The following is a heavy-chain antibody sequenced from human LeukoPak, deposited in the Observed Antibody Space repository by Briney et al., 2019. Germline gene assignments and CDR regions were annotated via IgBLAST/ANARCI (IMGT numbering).Heavy chain of an antibody. CDR3: AREAQLDDYRDYYYYMDV. CDR2: INPNSGGT. CDR1: GYTFTGYY. D-gene: IGHD4-11*01. Sequence: GASVKVSCKASGYTFTGYYMHWVRQAPGQGLEWMGWINPNSGGTNYAQKFQGRVTMTRDTSISTAYMELSRLRSDDTAVYYCAREAQLDDYRDYYYYMDVWGKGTTVTVSS. J-gene: IGHJ6*03. V-gene: IGHV1-2*02.